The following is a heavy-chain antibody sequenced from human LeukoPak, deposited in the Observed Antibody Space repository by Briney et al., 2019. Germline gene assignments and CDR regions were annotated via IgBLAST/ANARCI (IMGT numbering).Heavy chain of an antibody. CDR1: GFTFDDYA. D-gene: IGHD3-22*01. J-gene: IGHJ5*02. Sequence: GGSLRLSCAASGFTFDDYAMSWVRQAPGKGLEWVSGINWNGGSTGYADSVKGRFTISRDNAKNSLYLQMNSLRAEDTALYHCARDGHYYDSSGPPPFDPWGQGTLVTVSS. V-gene: IGHV3-20*01. CDR2: INWNGGST. CDR3: ARDGHYYDSSGPPPFDP.